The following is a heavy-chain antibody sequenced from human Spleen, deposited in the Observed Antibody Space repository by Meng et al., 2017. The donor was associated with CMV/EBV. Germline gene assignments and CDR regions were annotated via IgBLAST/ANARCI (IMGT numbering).Heavy chain of an antibody. CDR3: ARVRFGGVIVSDY. Sequence: GESLKISCAASGFIFSSYDMHWVRQAPGKGLEWVAFIRHDGSNKDYADSVKGRITISRDISTNTLYLQMNSLRAEDTAVYYCARVRFGGVIVSDYWGQGTLVTVSS. J-gene: IGHJ4*02. CDR1: GFIFSSYD. D-gene: IGHD3-16*02. V-gene: IGHV3-30*02. CDR2: IRHDGSNK.